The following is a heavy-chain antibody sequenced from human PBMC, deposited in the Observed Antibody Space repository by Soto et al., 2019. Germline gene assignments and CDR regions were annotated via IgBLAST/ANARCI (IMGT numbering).Heavy chain of an antibody. J-gene: IGHJ3*02. D-gene: IGHD5-12*01. Sequence: SVKVSCKASGGTFSSYAISWVRQAPGQGLEWMGGIIPIFGTANYAQKFQGRVTITADKSTSTAYMELSSLRSEDTAVYYCARDRSGYADDAFDIWGQGTMVTVSS. CDR3: ARDRSGYADDAFDI. V-gene: IGHV1-69*06. CDR2: IIPIFGTA. CDR1: GGTFSSYA.